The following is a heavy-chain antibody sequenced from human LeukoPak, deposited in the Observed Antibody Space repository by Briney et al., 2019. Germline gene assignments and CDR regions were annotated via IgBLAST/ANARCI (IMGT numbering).Heavy chain of an antibody. CDR3: ASIAVAGSSSGY. CDR1: GFTFDDYA. V-gene: IGHV3-9*01. D-gene: IGHD6-13*01. J-gene: IGHJ4*02. CDR2: ISWNSGSI. Sequence: PGRSLRLSCAGSGFTFDDYAMHWVRQAPGKGLEWVSGISWNSGSIGYADSVKGRFTISRDNAKNSLYLQMNSLRAKDTALYYCASIAVAGSSSGYWGQGTLVTVSS.